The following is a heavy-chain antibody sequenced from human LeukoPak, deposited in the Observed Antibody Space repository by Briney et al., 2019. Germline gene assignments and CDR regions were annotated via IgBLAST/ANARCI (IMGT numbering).Heavy chain of an antibody. D-gene: IGHD3-10*01. CDR2: IWYDGINE. Sequence: GGSLRLSCAASGFTFSSYGMHWVRQAPGKGLEWVAVIWYDGINEYYADSVKGRFTISRDNSKNTLYLQRNSLRAADTAVYYCAIFLMARGVMNYYFGMDVCGQRATVTVSS. CDR3: AIFLMARGVMNYYFGMDV. CDR1: GFTFSSYG. V-gene: IGHV3-33*01. J-gene: IGHJ6*02.